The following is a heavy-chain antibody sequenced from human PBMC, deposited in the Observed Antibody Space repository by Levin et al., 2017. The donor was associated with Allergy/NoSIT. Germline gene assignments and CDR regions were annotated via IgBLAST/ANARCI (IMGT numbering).Heavy chain of an antibody. CDR3: ASADSGNWNDPHD. Sequence: AASVKVSCKASGGTFSSYTISWVRQAPGQGLEWMGRIIPILGIANYAQKFQGRVTITADKSTSTAYMELSSLRSEDTAVYYCASADSGNWNDPHDWGQGTLVTVSS. J-gene: IGHJ4*02. V-gene: IGHV1-69*02. D-gene: IGHD1-1*01. CDR1: GGTFSSYT. CDR2: IIPILGIA.